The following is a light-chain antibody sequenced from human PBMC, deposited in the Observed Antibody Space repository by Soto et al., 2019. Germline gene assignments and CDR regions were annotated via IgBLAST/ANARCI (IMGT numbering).Light chain of an antibody. CDR2: KAS. J-gene: IGKJ1*01. Sequence: DIQMTQSPSTLSASVGDRVTITCRASQSISSWLGWYQQKPGKAPKLLIYKASSLESGVPSRFSGSGSGTELTLTISSLQPDDFATYYCQQYNSYSPWTFGQGTKVEIK. V-gene: IGKV1-5*03. CDR3: QQYNSYSPWT. CDR1: QSISSW.